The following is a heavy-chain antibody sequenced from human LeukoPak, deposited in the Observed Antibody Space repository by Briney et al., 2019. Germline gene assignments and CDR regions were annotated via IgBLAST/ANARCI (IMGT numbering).Heavy chain of an antibody. CDR3: ARWPSYYDFWSGYYIPSLEGYFDY. Sequence: SGTLSLTCAVSGGSISSSNWWSWVRQPPGKGLEWIGEIYHSGSTNYNPSLKSRVTISVDKSKNQFSLKLSSVTAADTAVYYCARWPSYYDFWSGYYIPSLEGYFDYWGQGTLVTVSS. V-gene: IGHV4-4*02. CDR1: GGSISSSNW. CDR2: IYHSGST. D-gene: IGHD3-3*01. J-gene: IGHJ4*02.